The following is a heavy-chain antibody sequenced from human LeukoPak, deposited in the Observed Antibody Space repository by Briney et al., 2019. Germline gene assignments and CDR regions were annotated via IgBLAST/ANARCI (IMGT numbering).Heavy chain of an antibody. J-gene: IGHJ4*02. V-gene: IGHV4-30-2*01. Sequence: PLQTLSLTCTVSGGSISSGGYYWSWIRQPPGKGLEWIGYIYHSGSTYYNPSLKSRVTISVDRSKNQFSLKLSSVTAADTAVYYCARVGAITMVRGVIDYWGQGTLVTVSS. CDR1: GGSISSGGYY. CDR3: ARVGAITMVRGVIDY. D-gene: IGHD3-10*01. CDR2: IYHSGST.